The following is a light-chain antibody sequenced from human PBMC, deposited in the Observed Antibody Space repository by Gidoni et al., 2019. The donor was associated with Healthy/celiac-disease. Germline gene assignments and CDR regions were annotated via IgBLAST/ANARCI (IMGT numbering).Light chain of an antibody. CDR1: QSISSW. J-gene: IGKJ1*01. V-gene: IGKV1-5*03. CDR3: QQYNSYPWT. Sequence: DILMTPSPSTLSASVGDRVTITCWASQSISSWLAWYQQKPGKAPKLLIYKASSLESGVPSRFSGSGSGTEFTLTISSLQPDDFATYYCQQYNSYPWTFGQGTKVEIK. CDR2: KAS.